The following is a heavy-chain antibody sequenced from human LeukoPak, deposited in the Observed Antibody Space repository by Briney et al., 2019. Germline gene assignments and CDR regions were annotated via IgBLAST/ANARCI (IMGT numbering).Heavy chain of an antibody. CDR2: IFHSGST. CDR1: GXSISRSDW. Sequence: PSETLSLTCAVSGXSISRSDWWSWVRQSPGKGLEWIGEIFHSGSTKYNPSLKSRVTISVDNSKNQFSLNLTSVTAADTAMYYCARDASLQTGAFDVWGQGTMVTVSS. V-gene: IGHV4-4*02. J-gene: IGHJ3*01. CDR3: ARDASLQTGAFDV. D-gene: IGHD5-24*01.